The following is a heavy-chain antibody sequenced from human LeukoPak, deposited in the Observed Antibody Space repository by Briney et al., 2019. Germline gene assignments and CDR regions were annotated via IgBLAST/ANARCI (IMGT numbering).Heavy chain of an antibody. CDR2: ISWNSGHT. CDR1: GFTFDDYA. Sequence: GRSLRLSCAASGFTFDDYAMHLVRQPPGKGLEWDSGISWNSGHTVYADSVKGRFTISRDSAKRSLYLQMDSLRVEDTALFYCVKDISGFYFGGDYWGQGTLVTVSS. D-gene: IGHD3-22*01. J-gene: IGHJ4*02. V-gene: IGHV3-9*01. CDR3: VKDISGFYFGGDY.